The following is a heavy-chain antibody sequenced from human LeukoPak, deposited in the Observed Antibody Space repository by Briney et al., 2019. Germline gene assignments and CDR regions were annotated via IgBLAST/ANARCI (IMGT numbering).Heavy chain of an antibody. Sequence: GGSLRLSCAASGFTFSTYAMSWVRRAPGKGLEWVSAISGNGGTTYNADSVKGRFTISRDNSRNTLYLQMDSLRAEDTAVYYCEKRGGHYYYSSYYMDVWGKGTTVTVSS. J-gene: IGHJ6*03. CDR3: EKRGGHYYYSSYYMDV. CDR1: GFTFSTYA. D-gene: IGHD3-16*01. CDR2: ISGNGGTT. V-gene: IGHV3-23*01.